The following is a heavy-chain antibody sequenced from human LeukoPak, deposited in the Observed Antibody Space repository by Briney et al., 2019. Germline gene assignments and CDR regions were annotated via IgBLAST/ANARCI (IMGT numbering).Heavy chain of an antibody. CDR2: IYHSGST. CDR3: ARKVDPRGPPFDY. V-gene: IGHV4-38-2*01. CDR1: GYSLSSGYY. D-gene: IGHD1-26*01. J-gene: IGHJ4*02. Sequence: PSETLSLTCAVSGYSLSSGYYWGWIRQPPGKGLEWIGSIYHSGSTYYNPSLKSRVTISVDTSKNQFSLKLSSVTAADTAVYYCARKVDPRGPPFDYWGQGTLVTVSS.